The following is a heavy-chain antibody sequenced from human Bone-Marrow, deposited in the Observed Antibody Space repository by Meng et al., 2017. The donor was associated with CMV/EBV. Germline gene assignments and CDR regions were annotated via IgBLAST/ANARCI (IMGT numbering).Heavy chain of an antibody. CDR1: GYSISSGYF. J-gene: IGHJ4*02. D-gene: IGHD4-23*01. CDR3: ARMGARGGNSLIDY. Sequence: SETLSLTCTVSGYSISSGYFWGWIRQPPGKGLEWIGTIYHNGNTYYHPSLKSRVTISADSPNNYFSLKLTSMTAADTALYFCARMGARGGNSLIDYWGQGTLVTVSS. CDR2: IYHNGNT. V-gene: IGHV4-38-2*02.